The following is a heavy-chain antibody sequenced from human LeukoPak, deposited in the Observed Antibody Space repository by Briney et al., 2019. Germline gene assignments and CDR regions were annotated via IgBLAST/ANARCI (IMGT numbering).Heavy chain of an antibody. D-gene: IGHD3-22*01. CDR3: ASTSRSGNYYDSSAYYNYFDY. Sequence: PSETLSLTCAVSGGSISSGGYSWSWIRQPPGKGLEWIGYIYYSGSTNYNPSLKSRVTMSVDTSKNQFSLKLSSVTAADTAVYYCASTSRSGNYYDSSAYYNYFDYWGQGTLVTVSS. CDR2: IYYSGST. J-gene: IGHJ4*02. V-gene: IGHV4-61*08. CDR1: GGSISSGGYS.